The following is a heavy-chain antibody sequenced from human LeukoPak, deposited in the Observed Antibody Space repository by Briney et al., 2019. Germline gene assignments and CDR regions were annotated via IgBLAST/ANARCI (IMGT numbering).Heavy chain of an antibody. Sequence: ASVKVSCKASGYTFTVYYIHWVRQAAGHGLEWVGWINPNTGTTNYAPRFQGRVTMTTDTSVTTAYLELSRLRSDDTAVYYCAPGWRACSGGSCYWFDPWGEGTLVTVSS. J-gene: IGHJ5*02. CDR1: GYTFTVYY. V-gene: IGHV1-2*07. CDR2: INPNTGTT. D-gene: IGHD2-15*01. CDR3: APGWRACSGGSCYWFDP.